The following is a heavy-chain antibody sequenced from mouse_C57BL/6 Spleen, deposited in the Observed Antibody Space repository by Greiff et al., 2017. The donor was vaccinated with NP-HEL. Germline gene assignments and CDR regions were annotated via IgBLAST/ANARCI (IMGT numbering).Heavy chain of an antibody. CDR2: INPSSGYT. J-gene: IGHJ4*01. D-gene: IGHD2-3*01. CDR1: GYTFTSYW. CDR3: ARINDGIYYAMDY. V-gene: IGHV1-7*01. Sequence: QVQLKESGAELAKPGASVKLSCKASGYTFTSYWMHWVKQRPGQGLEWIGYINPSSGYTKYNQKFKDKATLSADKSSSTAYMQLSSLTYEDSAVYYCARINDGIYYAMDYWGQGTSVTVSS.